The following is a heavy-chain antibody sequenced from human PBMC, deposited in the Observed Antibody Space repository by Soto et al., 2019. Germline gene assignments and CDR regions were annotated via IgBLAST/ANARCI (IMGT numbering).Heavy chain of an antibody. CDR3: AHIIPAAMYYFDY. Sequence: QITLKESGPTLVKPTQTLTLTCTFSGYSLSLHGVGVGWIRQPPGKALEWLAVIYWDDETYYSPSLKSRLTITKDTSKNQVVLTMNNMDPVHTATYYCAHIIPAAMYYFDYWGQGTLVTVSS. CDR1: GYSLSLHGVG. D-gene: IGHD2-2*01. J-gene: IGHJ4*02. CDR2: IYWDDET. V-gene: IGHV2-5*02.